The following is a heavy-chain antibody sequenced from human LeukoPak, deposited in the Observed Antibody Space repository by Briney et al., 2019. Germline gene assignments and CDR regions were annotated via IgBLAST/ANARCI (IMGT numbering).Heavy chain of an antibody. J-gene: IGHJ6*02. Sequence: GGSLRLSCAASGFTFDDYAMHWVRQAPGKGLEWVSGISWNSGSIGYADSVKGRFTISRDNAKNSLYLQMNSLRAEDTALYYCAKAYCSGGSCYRDYYYYGMDVWGQGTTVTASS. D-gene: IGHD2-15*01. CDR1: GFTFDDYA. V-gene: IGHV3-9*01. CDR3: AKAYCSGGSCYRDYYYYGMDV. CDR2: ISWNSGSI.